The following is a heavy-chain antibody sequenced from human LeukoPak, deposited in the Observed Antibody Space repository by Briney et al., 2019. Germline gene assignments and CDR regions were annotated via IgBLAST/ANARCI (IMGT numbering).Heavy chain of an antibody. D-gene: IGHD6-13*01. Sequence: ASVKVSCKASGYTFTSYGISWVRQAPGQGLEWLGWINPKSGSADYAQQFRRRLTMTRDTSINTDYMEMKRVTSDDTAAYFCARGAEAETSPLDFWGQGTLVTVS. CDR3: ARGAEAETSPLDF. CDR2: INPKSGSA. J-gene: IGHJ4*02. V-gene: IGHV1-18*01. CDR1: GYTFTSYG.